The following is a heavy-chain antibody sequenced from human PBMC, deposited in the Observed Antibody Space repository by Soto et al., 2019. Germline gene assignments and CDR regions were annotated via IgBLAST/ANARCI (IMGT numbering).Heavy chain of an antibody. CDR2: ISGSGGST. Sequence: PGGSLRLSCAASGFTFSSYAMSWVRQAPGKGLEWVSAISGSGGSTYYADSVKGRFTISRDNSKNTLYLQMNSLRAEDTAVYYCAKIGYSSGWSPYYFDYWGQGTLVTVSS. CDR3: AKIGYSSGWSPYYFDY. CDR1: GFTFSSYA. J-gene: IGHJ4*02. V-gene: IGHV3-23*01. D-gene: IGHD6-19*01.